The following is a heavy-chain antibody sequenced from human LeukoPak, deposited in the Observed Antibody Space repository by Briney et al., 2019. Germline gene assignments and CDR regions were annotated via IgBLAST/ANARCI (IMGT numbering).Heavy chain of an antibody. CDR1: GGTFSSYA. V-gene: IGHV1-8*02. CDR2: MNPNSGNT. CDR3: ARGSSGPRVSSGYFNYYYYYMDV. D-gene: IGHD3-22*01. J-gene: IGHJ6*03. Sequence: ASVKVFCKASGGTFSSYAISWVRQATGQGLEWMGWMNPNSGNTGYAQKFQGRVTMTRNTSISTAYMELSSLRSEDTAVYYCARGSSGPRVSSGYFNYYYYYMDVWGKGTTVTVSS.